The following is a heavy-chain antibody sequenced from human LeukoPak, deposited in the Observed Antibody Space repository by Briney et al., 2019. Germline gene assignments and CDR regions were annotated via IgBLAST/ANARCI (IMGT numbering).Heavy chain of an antibody. V-gene: IGHV4-4*07. Sequence: PSETLSLTCTVSGGSISSYYWSWIRQPAGKGLEWIGRIYTSGSTNYNPSLKSRVTMSVDTSKNQFSLKLSSVTAADTAVSSCAGDFLLCWCWRYQLDFDLWGRGT. CDR3: AGDFLLCWCWRYQLDFDL. CDR1: GGSISSYY. CDR2: IYTSGST. J-gene: IGHJ2*01. D-gene: IGHD2-21*01.